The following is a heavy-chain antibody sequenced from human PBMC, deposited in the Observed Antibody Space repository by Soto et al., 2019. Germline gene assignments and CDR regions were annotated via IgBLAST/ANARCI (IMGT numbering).Heavy chain of an antibody. V-gene: IGHV3-23*01. Sequence: GGSLRLSCAASGFTFSSYAMSWVRQAPGKGLEWVSAISGSGGSTYYADSVKGRFTISRDNSKNTLYLQMNSLRAEDTAVYYCAKAYYYDSSGYNPFDYWGQGTLVTVSS. CDR3: AKAYYYDSSGYNPFDY. CDR1: GFTFSSYA. J-gene: IGHJ4*02. CDR2: ISGSGGST. D-gene: IGHD3-22*01.